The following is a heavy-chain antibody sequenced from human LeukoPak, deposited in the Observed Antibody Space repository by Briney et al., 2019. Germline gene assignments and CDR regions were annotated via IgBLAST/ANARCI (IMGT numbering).Heavy chain of an antibody. D-gene: IGHD3-3*01. CDR1: GYSFTTYW. CDR3: ARIPSFDFWSGSLLYYFDY. Sequence: GESLKISCQAFGYSFTTYWIGWVRQMPGKGLECMGIIYPGDSDVRYSPSFQGQVTISADKSISTAYLQWSSLKASDTAMYYCARIPSFDFWSGSLLYYFDYWGQGTLVTVSS. CDR2: IYPGDSDV. J-gene: IGHJ4*02. V-gene: IGHV5-51*01.